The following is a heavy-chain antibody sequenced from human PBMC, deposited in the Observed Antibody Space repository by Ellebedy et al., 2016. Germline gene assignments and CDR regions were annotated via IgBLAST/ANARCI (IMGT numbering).Heavy chain of an antibody. V-gene: IGHV3-30*18. J-gene: IGHJ4*02. CDR3: AKETLGYSGFFDS. CDR1: GFRFTNHG. Sequence: GESLKISXAASGFRFTNHGMHWVRQAPGKGLEWVAIVSYDGSKIDYADSVKGRFTISRDIPENTLYLQMNSLSAEDTAVYYCAKETLGYSGFFDSWGQGTLVTVSS. D-gene: IGHD5-12*01. CDR2: VSYDGSKI.